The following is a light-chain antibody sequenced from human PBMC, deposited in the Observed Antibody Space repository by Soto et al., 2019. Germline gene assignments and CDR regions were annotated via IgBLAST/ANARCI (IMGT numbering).Light chain of an antibody. V-gene: IGKV1-5*01. Sequence: IQMTQSPYTLSASVGDTVTLTCRASQRISGWLAWHQQKPGKAPKLLIYDVSNLDSGVPSRFSGSGSGTEFSLTISNLQPDDCATYYCQQYENYWTFGQGTKVDI. J-gene: IGKJ1*01. CDR2: DVS. CDR1: QRISGW. CDR3: QQYENYWT.